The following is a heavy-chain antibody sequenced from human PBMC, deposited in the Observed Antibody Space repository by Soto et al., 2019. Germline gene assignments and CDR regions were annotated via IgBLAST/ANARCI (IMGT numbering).Heavy chain of an antibody. CDR2: ISGSGGST. D-gene: IGHD5-18*01. Sequence: PGGSLRLSCAASGFTFSSYAMSWVRQAPGKGLEWVSAISGSGGSTYYADSVKGRFTISRDNSKNTLYLQMNSLRAEDTAVYYCAKVPGGYSYGSYNWFDPWGQGTLVTVSS. CDR1: GFTFSSYA. CDR3: AKVPGGYSYGSYNWFDP. V-gene: IGHV3-23*01. J-gene: IGHJ5*02.